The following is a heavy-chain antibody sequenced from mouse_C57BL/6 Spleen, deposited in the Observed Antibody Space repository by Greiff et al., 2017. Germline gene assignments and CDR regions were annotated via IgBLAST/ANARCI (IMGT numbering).Heavy chain of an antibody. CDR3: ASYEMITTYFDD. CDR2: IRNRANGYTT. Sequence: EVMLVESGGGLVQPGGSLSLSCAASGFTFTDYYMSWVRQPPGKALEWLGFIRNRANGYTTEYSASVKGRFTISRDNYQSILYLHMYDLRAEDSATYYCASYEMITTYFDDWGKGTTLTVSS. D-gene: IGHD2-4*01. J-gene: IGHJ2*01. CDR1: GFTFTDYY. V-gene: IGHV7-3*01.